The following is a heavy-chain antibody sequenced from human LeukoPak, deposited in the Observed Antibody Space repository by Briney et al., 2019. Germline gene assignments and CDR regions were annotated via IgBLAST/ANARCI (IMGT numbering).Heavy chain of an antibody. CDR3: ARPDYYDSSGYFYY. CDR2: INPNSGGT. J-gene: IGHJ4*02. V-gene: IGHV1-2*04. CDR1: GYTFTGYY. Sequence: ASVKVSCKGSGYTFTGYYMHWVRQAPGQGLEWMGWINPNSGGTNYAQKFQGWVTMTRDTSISTAYMELSRLRSDDTAVYYCARPDYYDSSGYFYYWGQGTLVTVSS. D-gene: IGHD3-22*01.